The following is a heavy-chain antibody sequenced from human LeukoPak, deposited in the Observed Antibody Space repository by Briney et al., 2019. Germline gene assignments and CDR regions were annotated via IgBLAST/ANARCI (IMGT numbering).Heavy chain of an antibody. CDR3: AKGGYDFWSGSFDY. CDR2: ISYDGSNK. V-gene: IGHV3-30*18. Sequence: GESLRLSCAASGFTFSSYGMHWVRQAPGKGLEWVAVISYDGSNKYYADSVKGRFTISRDNSKNTLYLQMNSLRAEDTAVYYCAKGGYDFWSGSFDYWGQGTLVTVSS. J-gene: IGHJ4*02. D-gene: IGHD3-3*01. CDR1: GFTFSSYG.